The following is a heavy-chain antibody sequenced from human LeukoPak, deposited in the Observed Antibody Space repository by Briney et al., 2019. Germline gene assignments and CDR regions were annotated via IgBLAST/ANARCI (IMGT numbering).Heavy chain of an antibody. D-gene: IGHD2-2*01. CDR3: ARDDLVVVPAARTPGFNYMDV. CDR1: GFTFSNSA. CDR2: ISASGDTT. J-gene: IGHJ6*03. V-gene: IGHV3-23*01. Sequence: GGSLRLSCAASGFTFSNSAMTWVRQSPGKGLEWVSDISASGDTTHYADSVKGRFTISRDNSKHTLYLQMNSLRAEDTAVYYCARDDLVVVPAARTPGFNYMDVWGKGTTVTVSS.